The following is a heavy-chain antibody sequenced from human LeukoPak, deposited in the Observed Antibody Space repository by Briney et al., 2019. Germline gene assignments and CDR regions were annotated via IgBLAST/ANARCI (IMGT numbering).Heavy chain of an antibody. V-gene: IGHV3-7*03. CDR2: INSDGSEG. D-gene: IGHD6-6*01. J-gene: IGHJ3*01. CDR3: ARSSYSSSSSV. CDR1: GFTFSGFW. Sequence: GGSLRLSCAVSGFTFSGFWMSWSRQAPGKGLEWVSSINSDGSEGYYADVVKGRFTISRDNAKNSLYLQINSLRAEDTAVYYCARSSYSSSSSVWGQGTMVTVSS.